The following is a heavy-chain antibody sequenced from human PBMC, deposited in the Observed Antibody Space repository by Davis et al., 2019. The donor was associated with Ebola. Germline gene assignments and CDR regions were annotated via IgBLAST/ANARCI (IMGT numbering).Heavy chain of an antibody. CDR2: ISNNGDFT. CDR3: VRDSSLKYCSSATCSKGSAFDI. D-gene: IGHD2-2*01. Sequence: GESLKISCSGFGFTFSTYAMHWVRQAPGRGLEYVSAISNNGDFTYYADSVKDRFTISRDNSKNTLFLQMNSLTTEDTAVYYCVRDSSLKYCSSATCSKGSAFDIWGQGTMVTVSS. V-gene: IGHV3-64D*06. CDR1: GFTFSTYA. J-gene: IGHJ3*02.